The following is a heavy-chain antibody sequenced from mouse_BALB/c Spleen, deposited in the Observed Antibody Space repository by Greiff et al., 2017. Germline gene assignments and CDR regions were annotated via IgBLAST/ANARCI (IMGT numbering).Heavy chain of an antibody. CDR2: ISSGSSTI. J-gene: IGHJ3*01. Sequence: EVKLMESGGGLVQPGGSRKLSCAASGFTFSSFGMHWVRQAPEKGLEWVAYISSGSSTIYYADTVKGRFTISRDNPKNTLFLQMTSLRSEDTAMYYCARPTTVVEGFAYWGQGTLVTVSA. CDR1: GFTFSSFG. D-gene: IGHD1-1*01. V-gene: IGHV5-17*02. CDR3: ARPTTVVEGFAY.